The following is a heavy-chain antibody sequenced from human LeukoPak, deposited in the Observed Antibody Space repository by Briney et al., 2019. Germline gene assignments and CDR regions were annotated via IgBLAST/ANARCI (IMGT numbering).Heavy chain of an antibody. CDR3: AREPYGGNSLYFDY. CDR2: IYYSGST. Sequence: SETLSLTCTVSGGSISSSSYYWGWIRQPPGKGLEWIGSIYYSGSTYYNPSLKSRVTISVDTSKNQFSLKLSSVTAADTAVYYCAREPYGGNSLYFDYWGQGTLVTVSS. V-gene: IGHV4-39*07. CDR1: GGSISSSSYY. J-gene: IGHJ4*02. D-gene: IGHD4-23*01.